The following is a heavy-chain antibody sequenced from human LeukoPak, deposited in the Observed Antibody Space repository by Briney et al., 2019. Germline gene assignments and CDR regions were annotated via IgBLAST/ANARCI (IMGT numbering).Heavy chain of an antibody. Sequence: GGSLRLSCAASGFTFSRYWMSWVRQAPGEGLEWVANIKQDGGEIYYVDSVKGRFTISRDKAKNSMYLQMNSLRAEDTAVYYCARVFKRIDAFDIWGQGTMVTVSS. V-gene: IGHV3-7*03. CDR1: GFTFSRYW. J-gene: IGHJ3*02. CDR3: ARVFKRIDAFDI. CDR2: IKQDGGEI.